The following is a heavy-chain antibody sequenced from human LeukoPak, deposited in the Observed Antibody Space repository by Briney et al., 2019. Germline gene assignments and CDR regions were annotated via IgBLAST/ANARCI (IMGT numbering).Heavy chain of an antibody. Sequence: GGSLRLSCAASGFTFTTYAMSWVRQAPGKGLEWVSGISNSGGSTYYADSVKGRFTISRDNSKNTLYLQMNSLRAEDTVVYYCAEYYYYDSSGYQQYYFDYWGQGTLVTVSS. CDR2: ISNSGGST. J-gene: IGHJ4*02. D-gene: IGHD3-22*01. CDR3: AEYYYYDSSGYQQYYFDY. CDR1: GFTFTTYA. V-gene: IGHV3-23*01.